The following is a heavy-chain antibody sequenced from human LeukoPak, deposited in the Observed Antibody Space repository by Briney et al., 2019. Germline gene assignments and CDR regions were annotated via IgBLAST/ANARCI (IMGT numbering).Heavy chain of an antibody. CDR2: ISGSGGST. CDR3: ARGPRTMVRGVTGSPQFDY. V-gene: IGHV3-23*01. D-gene: IGHD3-10*01. CDR1: GFTFSSYA. Sequence: GGSLRLSCAASGFTFSSYAMSWVRQAPGKGLEWVSAISGSGGSTYYADSVKGRFTISRDNSKNTLYLQMNSLRAEDTAVYYCARGPRTMVRGVTGSPQFDYWGQGTLVTVSS. J-gene: IGHJ4*02.